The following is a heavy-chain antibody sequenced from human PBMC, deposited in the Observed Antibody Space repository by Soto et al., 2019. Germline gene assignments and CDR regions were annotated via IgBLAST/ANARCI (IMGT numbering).Heavy chain of an antibody. Sequence: SVKVSCKASGGTFSSYAISWVRQAPGQGLEWMGGIIPIFGTANYAQKFQGRVTITADESTSTAYMELSSLRSEDTAVYYCARGLLYGGDPPPSDYWGQGTGVTVSS. CDR2: IIPIFGTA. J-gene: IGHJ4*02. CDR3: ARGLLYGGDPPPSDY. D-gene: IGHD4-17*01. CDR1: GGTFSSYA. V-gene: IGHV1-69*13.